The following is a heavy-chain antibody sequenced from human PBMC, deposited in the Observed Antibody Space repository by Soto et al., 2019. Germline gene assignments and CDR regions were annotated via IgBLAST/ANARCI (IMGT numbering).Heavy chain of an antibody. Sequence: SETLSLTCAVSGGSISSSNWWSWVRQPPGKGLEWIGEIYHSGSTNYNPSLKSRVTISVDTSKNQFSLKLSSVTAADTAVYYCARHLRFLEWYPPNWFDPWGQGTLVTVSS. CDR2: IYHSGST. CDR1: GGSISSSNW. J-gene: IGHJ5*02. CDR3: ARHLRFLEWYPPNWFDP. V-gene: IGHV4-4*02. D-gene: IGHD3-3*01.